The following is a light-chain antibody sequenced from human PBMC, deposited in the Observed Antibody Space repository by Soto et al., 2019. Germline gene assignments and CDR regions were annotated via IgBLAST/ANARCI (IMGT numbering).Light chain of an antibody. Sequence: DIHITQPPSTLSGSVGDRVTITCPASQTISSWLAWYQQKPGKAPKLLIYKASTLKSGVPSRFSGSGSGTEFTLTISSLQPDDFATYYCQNYNSYSEEFGKGTTV. CDR1: QTISSW. J-gene: IGKJ1*01. CDR3: QNYNSYSEE. CDR2: KAS. V-gene: IGKV1-5*03.